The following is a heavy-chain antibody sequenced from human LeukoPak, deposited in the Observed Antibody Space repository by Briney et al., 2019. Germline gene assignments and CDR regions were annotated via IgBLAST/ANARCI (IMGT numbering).Heavy chain of an antibody. CDR3: AKDRSSGSYPAHSDY. CDR1: GFTFSSYA. J-gene: IGHJ4*02. CDR2: ISGSGGST. D-gene: IGHD1-26*01. V-gene: IGHV3-23*01. Sequence: GGSLRLSCAASGFTFSSYAMSWVRQAPGKGLEWVSAISGSGGSTYYADSVKGRFTISRDNSKNTLYLQMNSLRAEDTAVYYCAKDRSSGSYPAHSDYWGQGTLVTVSS.